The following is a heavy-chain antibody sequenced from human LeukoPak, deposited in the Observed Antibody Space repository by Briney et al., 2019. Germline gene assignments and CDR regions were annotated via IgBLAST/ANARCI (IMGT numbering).Heavy chain of an antibody. CDR1: GFTFSSYW. V-gene: IGHV3-74*01. CDR2: INGDGSTT. D-gene: IGHD6-13*01. CDR3: ARGEGIAAAGTGYNWFDP. Sequence: GGSLRLSCAASGFTFSSYWMHWVRQAPGKGLVWVSRINGDGSTTTYADSVKGRFTISRDNAKNTLYLQMNSLRAEDTAVYYCARGEGIAAAGTGYNWFDPWGQGTLVTVSS. J-gene: IGHJ5*02.